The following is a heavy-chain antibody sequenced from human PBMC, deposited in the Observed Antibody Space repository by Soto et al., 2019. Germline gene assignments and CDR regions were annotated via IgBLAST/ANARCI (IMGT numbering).Heavy chain of an antibody. J-gene: IGHJ6*02. CDR3: ARDGVDTATGYYYGMDV. Sequence: QVHLVQSGAEVKKPGASVKVSCKASGYTFTSYGISWVRQAPGQGLEWMGWISAYNGNTHYAQKLQGRVTMTTDTSTSTAYMELRSLRSDDTAVYYCARDGVDTATGYYYGMDVWGQGTKVNVSS. D-gene: IGHD5-18*01. CDR1: GYTFTSYG. V-gene: IGHV1-18*01. CDR2: ISAYNGNT.